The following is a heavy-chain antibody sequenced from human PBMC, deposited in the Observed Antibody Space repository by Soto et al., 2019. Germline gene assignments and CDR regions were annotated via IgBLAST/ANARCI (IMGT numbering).Heavy chain of an antibody. CDR2: IDNSGST. J-gene: IGHJ4*02. CDR1: GASVSTGVYY. CDR3: FDS. Sequence: PSETLSPTCTVSGASVSTGVYYWTWIRQHPGKGLEWIGYIDNSGSTYYNPSLTGRVDISVDTSKNEFSLNLQSLTAADTAFYSSFDSWGQGTLVTVSS. V-gene: IGHV4-31*03.